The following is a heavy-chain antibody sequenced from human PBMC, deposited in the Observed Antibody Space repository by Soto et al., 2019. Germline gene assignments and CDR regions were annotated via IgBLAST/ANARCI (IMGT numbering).Heavy chain of an antibody. CDR1: GGSISSGGYY. V-gene: IGHV4-31*03. J-gene: IGHJ4*02. D-gene: IGHD1-26*01. CDR2: IYYSGST. CDR3: ASDRGPWTNFDF. Sequence: QVQLQESGPGLVKPSQTLSLTCTVSGGSISSGGYYWSWIRQHPGKGLEWIGYIYYSGSTYYNPSLKGRVTILVDTSMNHCSLKLSSVTAADTAVYSCASDRGPWTNFDFWGQGTLVTVSS.